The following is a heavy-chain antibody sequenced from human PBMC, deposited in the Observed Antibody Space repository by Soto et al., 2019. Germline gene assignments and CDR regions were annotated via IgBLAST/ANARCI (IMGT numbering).Heavy chain of an antibody. D-gene: IGHD1-26*01. Sequence: GSLRLSCAASGFTFSSYGMHWVRQAPGKGLEWVAVISYDGSNKYYADSVKGRFTISRDNSKNTLYLQMNSLRAEDTAVYYCAKSLSRRAVSDYFDYWGQGTLVTVSS. CDR2: ISYDGSNK. CDR1: GFTFSSYG. J-gene: IGHJ4*02. CDR3: AKSLSRRAVSDYFDY. V-gene: IGHV3-30*18.